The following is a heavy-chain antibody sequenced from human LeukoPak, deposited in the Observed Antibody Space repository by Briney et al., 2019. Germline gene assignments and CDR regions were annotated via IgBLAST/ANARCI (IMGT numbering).Heavy chain of an antibody. CDR2: ISAYNGNT. J-gene: IGHJ4*02. CDR3: ARYCSGGSCYSSY. CDR1: GGTFSSYA. Sequence: ASVKVSCKASGGTFSSYAISWVRQAPGQGLEWMGWISAYNGNTNYAQKLQGRVTMTTDTSTSTAYMELRSLRSDDTAVYYCARYCSGGSCYSSYWGQGTLVTVSS. D-gene: IGHD2-15*01. V-gene: IGHV1-18*01.